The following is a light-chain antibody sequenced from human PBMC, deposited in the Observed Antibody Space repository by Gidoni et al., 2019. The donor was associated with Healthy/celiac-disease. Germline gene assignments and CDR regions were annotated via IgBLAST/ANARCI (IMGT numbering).Light chain of an antibody. CDR3: QQYDNLPIT. CDR1: QDISNY. CDR2: DAS. Sequence: DIQMTQSPSSLSASLGDRVTITCQASQDISNYLNWYQQKPGKAPKLLIYDASNLETGVPSRFSGSGSGTDFTFTISSLQPEDIATYYCQQYDNLPITFXXXTRLEIK. J-gene: IGKJ5*01. V-gene: IGKV1-33*01.